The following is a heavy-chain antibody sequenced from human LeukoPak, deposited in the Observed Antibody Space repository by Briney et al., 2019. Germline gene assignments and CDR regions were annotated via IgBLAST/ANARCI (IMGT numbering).Heavy chain of an antibody. V-gene: IGHV4-31*03. J-gene: IGHJ4*02. CDR2: ISYSGST. CDR1: GASISSGGYY. CDR3: ATHGRAYYFDY. Sequence: PSETLSLTCTVSGASISSGGYYWSWIRQHPGKGLEWIGYISYSGSTYYNPSLKSRVSISVDTSKNQFSLKLSSVTAADTAFYYCATHGRAYYFDYWGREPWSPSPQ. D-gene: IGHD1-26*01.